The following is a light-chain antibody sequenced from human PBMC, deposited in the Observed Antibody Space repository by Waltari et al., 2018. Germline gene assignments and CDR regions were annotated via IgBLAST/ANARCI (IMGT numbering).Light chain of an antibody. V-gene: IGKV1-5*03. CDR3: QQYNSYSYT. CDR2: KAS. Sequence: DIQMTQSPSTLSASVGDRVTITCRASQSISSWLAWYQQKPGKVPKLLIYKASSLESGVPSRFSGSGSGTEFTLTISSLQPDDFATDYCQQYNSYSYTFGQGTKLEIK. J-gene: IGKJ2*01. CDR1: QSISSW.